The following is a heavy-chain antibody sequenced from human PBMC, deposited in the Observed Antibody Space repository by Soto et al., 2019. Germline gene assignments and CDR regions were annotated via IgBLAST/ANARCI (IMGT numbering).Heavy chain of an antibody. CDR2: IYSGGST. D-gene: IGHD3-10*01. V-gene: IGHV3-53*02. Sequence: EVQLVETGGGLIQPGGSLRLSCAASGFTVSSNYMSWVRQAPGKGLEWVSVIYSGGSTYYADSVKGRFTISRDNSKNTLYLQVNSLRAQDAAVYYCARSQAPEYYYGSGSDYCFDPWGQGTLVTVSS. CDR3: ARSQAPEYYYGSGSDYCFDP. J-gene: IGHJ5*02. CDR1: GFTVSSNY.